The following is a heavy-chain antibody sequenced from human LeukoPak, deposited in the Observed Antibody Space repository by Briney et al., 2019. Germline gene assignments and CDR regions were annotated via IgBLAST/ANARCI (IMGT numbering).Heavy chain of an antibody. CDR1: GGSISTNW. J-gene: IGHJ4*02. CDR3: ARHTSLSGQRGFDS. V-gene: IGHV4-4*02. Sequence: SGTLSLTCAVSGGSISTNWWSWVRQSPGEGLEWIGEAFHSGTSNYKPSLKSRVTISLDKSKNQFSLSLGSVTAADTAVYYCARHTSLSGQRGFDSWGQGILVTVSS. D-gene: IGHD1-1*01. CDR2: AFHSGTS.